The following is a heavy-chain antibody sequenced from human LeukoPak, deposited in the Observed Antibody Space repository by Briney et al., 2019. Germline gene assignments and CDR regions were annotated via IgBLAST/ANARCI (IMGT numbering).Heavy chain of an antibody. CDR2: INHSGST. D-gene: IGHD4-17*01. V-gene: IGHV4-34*01. Sequence: SSETLSLTCAVYGGSFSGYYWSWIRQPPGKGLEWIGEINHSGSTNYNPSLKSRVTISVDTSKNQFSLKLSSVTAADTAVYYCAVHDYGDLYPSFWGQGTLVTVSS. CDR3: AVHDYGDLYPSF. CDR1: GGSFSGYY. J-gene: IGHJ4*02.